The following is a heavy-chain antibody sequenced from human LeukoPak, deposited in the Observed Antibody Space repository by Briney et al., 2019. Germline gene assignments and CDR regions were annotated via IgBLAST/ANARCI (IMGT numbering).Heavy chain of an antibody. CDR3: AKDRDSSGGYYFDY. D-gene: IGHD6-19*01. CDR1: GFTFSSYG. Sequence: PGGSLRLSCAASGFTFSSYGMHWVRQAPGKGLEWVAFIRYDGSNKYYADSVKGRFTISRDNSKNTLYLQMNSLRAEDTAVYYCAKDRDSSGGYYFDYWGQGTLVTVSS. CDR2: IRYDGSNK. J-gene: IGHJ4*02. V-gene: IGHV3-30*02.